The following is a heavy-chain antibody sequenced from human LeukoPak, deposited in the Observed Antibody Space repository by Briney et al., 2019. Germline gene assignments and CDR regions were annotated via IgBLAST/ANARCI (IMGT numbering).Heavy chain of an antibody. D-gene: IGHD2-2*01. CDR2: IYYSGST. V-gene: IGHV4-31*03. CDR3: ARYCSSTSCTYYYYYGMDV. CDR1: GGSISSGGYY. J-gene: IGHJ6*04. Sequence: PSETLSLTCTVSGGSISSGGYYWSWIRQHPGKGLEWIGYIYYSGSTYYNPSLKSRVTISVDTSKNQFSLKPSSVTAADTAVYYCARYCSSTSCTYYYYYGMDVWGKGTTVTVSS.